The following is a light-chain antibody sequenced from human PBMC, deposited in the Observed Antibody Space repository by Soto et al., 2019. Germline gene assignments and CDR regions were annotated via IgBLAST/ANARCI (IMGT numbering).Light chain of an antibody. Sequence: QPVLIQSPSASASLGASVKLTCTLSSGHSSYAIAWHQQQPEKGPRYLMKLNSDGSHSKGDGIPDRFSGSSSGAERYLTISSLQSEDEADYYCQTWGTGTHVVFGGGTKLTVL. CDR2: LNSDGSH. CDR1: SGHSSYA. J-gene: IGLJ2*01. V-gene: IGLV4-69*01. CDR3: QTWGTGTHVV.